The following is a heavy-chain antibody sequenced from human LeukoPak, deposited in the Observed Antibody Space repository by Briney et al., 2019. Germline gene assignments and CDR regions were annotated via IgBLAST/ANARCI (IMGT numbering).Heavy chain of an antibody. Sequence: SETLSLTCSVSGGSISSYYWSWIRQPPGKGLEWIGYIYYSGRTSYNPSLKSRATISVDTSKNQFSLKLSSVTAADTAVYYCARQAREWLVPFYFDYWGQGTLVTVSS. D-gene: IGHD6-19*01. V-gene: IGHV4-59*08. CDR2: IYYSGRT. J-gene: IGHJ4*02. CDR1: GGSISSYY. CDR3: ARQAREWLVPFYFDY.